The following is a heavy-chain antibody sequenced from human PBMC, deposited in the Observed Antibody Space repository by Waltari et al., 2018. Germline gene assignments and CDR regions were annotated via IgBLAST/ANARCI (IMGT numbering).Heavy chain of an antibody. J-gene: IGHJ4*02. CDR3: ASIRVRFGEFFDY. D-gene: IGHD3-10*01. CDR1: GYTFTGYY. CDR2: INPNSGGT. Sequence: QVQLVQSGAEVKKPGASVKVSCKAAGYTFTGYYMHWGRQAPGQGLEWMGRINPNSGGTNYAQKFQGRVTMTRDTSISTAYMELSRLRSDDTAVYYCASIRVRFGEFFDYWGQGTLVTVSS. V-gene: IGHV1-2*06.